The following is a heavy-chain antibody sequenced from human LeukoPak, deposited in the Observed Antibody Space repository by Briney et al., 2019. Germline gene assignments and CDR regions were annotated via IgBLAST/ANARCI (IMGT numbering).Heavy chain of an antibody. J-gene: IGHJ4*02. CDR2: IGTAGDT. Sequence: PGGSLRLSCAASGFTFSSYDMHWVRQATGKGLEWVSAIGTAGDTYYPGSVKGRFTISRENAKNSLYLQMNSLRAGDTAVYYCARGRRGQIAVAGTIFDYWGQGTLVTVSS. CDR3: ARGRRGQIAVAGTIFDY. D-gene: IGHD6-19*01. CDR1: GFTFSSYD. V-gene: IGHV3-13*01.